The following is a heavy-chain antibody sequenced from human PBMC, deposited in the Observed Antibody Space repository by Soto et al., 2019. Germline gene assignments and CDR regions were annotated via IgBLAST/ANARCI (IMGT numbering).Heavy chain of an antibody. V-gene: IGHV5-10-1*01. D-gene: IGHD3-22*01. CDR1: GDSFAGYW. CDR3: ARQIYDSDTGPNFQYYFDS. CDR2: IDPSDSQT. Sequence: GASLKISCKGSGDSFAGYWITWVRQKPGKGLEWMGRIDPSDSQTYYSPSFRGHVTISATKSITTVFLQWSSLRASDTAMYYCARQIYDSDTGPNFQYYFDSWGQGTPVTVSS. J-gene: IGHJ4*02.